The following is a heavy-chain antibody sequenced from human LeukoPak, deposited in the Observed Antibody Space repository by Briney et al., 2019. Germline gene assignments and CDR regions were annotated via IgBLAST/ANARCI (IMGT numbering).Heavy chain of an antibody. CDR1: GGSFSGYY. D-gene: IGHD3-10*01. V-gene: IGHV4-34*01. CDR2: INHSGST. Sequence: SETLSHTCAVYGGSFSGYYWSWIRQPPGKGLEWIGEINHSGSTNYNPSLKSRVTISVDTSKNQFSLKLSSVTAADTAVYYCAKVTYGSGTYGAFDSWGQGTLVTVSS. CDR3: AKVTYGSGTYGAFDS. J-gene: IGHJ4*02.